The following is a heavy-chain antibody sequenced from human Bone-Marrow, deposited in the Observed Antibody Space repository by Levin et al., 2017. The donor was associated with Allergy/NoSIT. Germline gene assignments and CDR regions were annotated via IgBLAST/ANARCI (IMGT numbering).Heavy chain of an antibody. CDR3: ARDRHKDYYYDSSGYSVNDAFDI. Sequence: GESLKISCAASGFTFSSYGMHWVRQAPGKGLEWVAVIWYDGSNKYYADSVKGRFTISRDNSKNTLYLQMNSLRAEDTAVYYCARDRHKDYYYDSSGYSVNDAFDIWGQGTMVTVSS. D-gene: IGHD3-22*01. J-gene: IGHJ3*02. V-gene: IGHV3-33*01. CDR1: GFTFSSYG. CDR2: IWYDGSNK.